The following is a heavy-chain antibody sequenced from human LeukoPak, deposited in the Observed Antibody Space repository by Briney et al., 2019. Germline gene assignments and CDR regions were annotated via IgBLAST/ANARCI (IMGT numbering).Heavy chain of an antibody. V-gene: IGHV4-30-4*01. Sequence: SQTLSLTCTVSGGSISSGDYYWRWLRQPPGTVLEWLGYIYYSGSTYYNPSLKSRVTISVDTSKNQFSLKLSSVTAAATAVYYCARAFDSSGYYYWYFDLWGRGTLVTVSS. CDR3: ARAFDSSGYYYWYFDL. D-gene: IGHD3-22*01. CDR1: GGSISSGDYY. CDR2: IYYSGST. J-gene: IGHJ2*01.